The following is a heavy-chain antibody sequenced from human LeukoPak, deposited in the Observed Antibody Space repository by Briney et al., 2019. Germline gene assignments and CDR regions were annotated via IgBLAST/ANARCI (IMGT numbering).Heavy chain of an antibody. CDR2: ISSTGGVT. CDR1: VFTLSGYA. J-gene: IGHJ5*02. V-gene: IGHV3-23*01. CDR3: ASRHPDIASP. Sequence: GGSLRLSCATPVFTLSGYAMSSVRQAPGKGLGWVSVISSTGGVTDYADSVKGRFTISRDNSKKTLFWQMNSLRVEDTAVYYCASRHPDIASPWGQGTLVTVSS. D-gene: IGHD5-12*01.